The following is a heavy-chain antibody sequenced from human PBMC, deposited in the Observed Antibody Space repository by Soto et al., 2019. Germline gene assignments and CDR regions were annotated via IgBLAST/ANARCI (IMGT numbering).Heavy chain of an antibody. J-gene: IGHJ3*02. CDR1: GFTFSDYY. D-gene: IGHD2-21*02. CDR2: ISRSGSTI. CDR3: ARARTAATVYDASDI. Sequence: QVQLVESGGGLVKPGGSLTLSCAASGFTFSDYYMSWIRQAPGKGLEWLSYISRSGSTIYYGDSVKGRFTISRDNAKSSLFLQMNSLRADDTAVYYCARARTAATVYDASDIWGQRTMVTVSS. V-gene: IGHV3-11*01.